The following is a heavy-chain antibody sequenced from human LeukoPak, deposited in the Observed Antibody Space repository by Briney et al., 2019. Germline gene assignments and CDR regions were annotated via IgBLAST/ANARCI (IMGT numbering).Heavy chain of an antibody. CDR2: ISSGGSTT. V-gene: IGHV3-48*02. J-gene: IGHJ4*02. D-gene: IGHD4-17*01. CDR1: GFTFSSYA. CDR3: ARDFYGDFGFDY. Sequence: GGSLRLSCAASGFTFSSYAMNWVRQAPGKRLEWVSYISSGGSTTYYADSVKGRFIISRDNGKNSLHLQMSSLKDEDSAVYYCARDFYGDFGFDYWGQGTLVTVSS.